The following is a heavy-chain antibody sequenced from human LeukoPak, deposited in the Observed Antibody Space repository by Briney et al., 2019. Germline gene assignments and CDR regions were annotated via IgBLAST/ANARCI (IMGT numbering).Heavy chain of an antibody. CDR3: TVIAVAAFDP. V-gene: IGHV3-30*03. CDR2: ISYEGGTQ. Sequence: GGSLRLSCAASGVTLSPYGMHWVRQAPGKGLEWVAVISYEGGTQHYADSVKGQLIISRDNPRNTLYLQMNILRTEDTAVYYCTVIAVAAFDPWGQGSLVTVSS. D-gene: IGHD6-13*01. J-gene: IGHJ5*02. CDR1: GVTLSPYG.